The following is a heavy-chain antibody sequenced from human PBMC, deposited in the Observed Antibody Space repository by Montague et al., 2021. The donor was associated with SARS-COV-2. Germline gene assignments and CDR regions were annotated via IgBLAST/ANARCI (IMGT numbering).Heavy chain of an antibody. J-gene: IGHJ2*01. CDR1: GFTFSSYE. D-gene: IGHD3-22*01. CDR3: ARDRSYYDSSDFDL. CDR2: ISSSGSTI. V-gene: IGHV3-48*03. Sequence: SLRLSCAASGFTFSSYEMNWVRQAPGKGLEWVSYISSSGSTIYYADSVKGRFTISRDNAKNSLYPQMNSLRAEDTAVYYCARDRSYYDSSDFDLWGRGTLVTVSS.